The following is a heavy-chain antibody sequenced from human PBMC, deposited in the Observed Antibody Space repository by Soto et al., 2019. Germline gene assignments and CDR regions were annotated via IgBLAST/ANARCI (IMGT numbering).Heavy chain of an antibody. Sequence: SETLSLTCTVSGGSISSSSYYWGWIRQPPGKGLEWIGSIYYSGSTYYNPSLKSRVTISVDTSKIQFSLKLSSVTAADTAVYYRARRSSWYRNQNWFDPWGQGTLVTVSS. CDR2: IYYSGST. D-gene: IGHD6-13*01. J-gene: IGHJ5*02. CDR1: GGSISSSSYY. CDR3: ARRSSWYRNQNWFDP. V-gene: IGHV4-39*01.